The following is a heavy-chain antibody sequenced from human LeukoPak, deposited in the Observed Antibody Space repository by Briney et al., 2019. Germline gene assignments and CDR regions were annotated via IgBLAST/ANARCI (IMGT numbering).Heavy chain of an antibody. Sequence: PGGSLRLSCAASGFSLNTYGMSSVRQAPGKGREGVSYISVSSVSIYYADSVKGRFTISRDNAKTSLYLQMNSLRDEDTAVYYCARSGSGSFPFDYWGQGTLVTVSS. CDR3: ARSGSGSFPFDY. CDR1: GFSLNTYG. J-gene: IGHJ4*02. V-gene: IGHV3-48*02. D-gene: IGHD1-26*01. CDR2: ISVSSVSI.